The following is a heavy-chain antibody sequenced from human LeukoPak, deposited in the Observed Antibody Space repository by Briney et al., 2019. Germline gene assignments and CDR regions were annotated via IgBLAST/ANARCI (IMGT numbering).Heavy chain of an antibody. CDR1: GFTFSDYY. V-gene: IGHV3-11*04. CDR3: VRGAIYEPVY. CDR2: ISGPGSTI. Sequence: GGSLRLSCAASGFTFSDYYMTWVRQAPGKGLEWVAYISGPGSTIYYADSLKGRITISRDNAKYSLYLQMNSLRAADTGVYFCVRGAIYEPVYWGQGTPVTVSS. J-gene: IGHJ4*02. D-gene: IGHD5/OR15-5a*01.